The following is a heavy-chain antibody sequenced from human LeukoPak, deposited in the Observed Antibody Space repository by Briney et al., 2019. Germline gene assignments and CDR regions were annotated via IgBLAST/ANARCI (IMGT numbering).Heavy chain of an antibody. CDR1: GGTFSSYA. J-gene: IGHJ4*02. Sequence: PVKVSCKASGGTFSSYAISWVRQAPGQGLEWMGGIIPIFGTANYAQKFQGRVTITADESTSTAYMELSSLRSEDTAVYYCARDVGLWGSYRYTPGYWGQGTLVTVSS. CDR2: IIPIFGTA. D-gene: IGHD3-16*02. V-gene: IGHV1-69*01. CDR3: ARDVGLWGSYRYTPGY.